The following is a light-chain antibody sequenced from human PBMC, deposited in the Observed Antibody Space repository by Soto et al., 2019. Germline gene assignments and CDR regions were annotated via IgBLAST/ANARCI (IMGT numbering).Light chain of an antibody. CDR3: QQSYSSTWT. CDR1: QSIDNY. V-gene: IGKV1-39*01. J-gene: IGKJ1*01. Sequence: DIQITQSPSSLSASIVDRVTITCRAGQSIDNYLNWYQQKPGKAPNLLIYATSSLQSGVPSRFSGSGSGTEFTLTISSLQREDFAIYYCQQSYSSTWTFGQGTKVDIK. CDR2: ATS.